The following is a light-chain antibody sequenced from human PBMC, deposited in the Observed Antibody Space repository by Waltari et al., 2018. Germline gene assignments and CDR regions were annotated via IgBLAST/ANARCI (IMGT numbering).Light chain of an antibody. CDR2: EDT. J-gene: IGLJ2*01. V-gene: IGLV3-10*01. Sequence: SYELTQPPSVSVSPGQTARITCSGDALPKKYAYWYQQKSGQAPVLVIFEDTKRPSGIPGGFSGSSSGTVATLTISGAQVEDEADYDCYSADSSDEIVVFGGGTKLTVL. CDR1: ALPKKY. CDR3: YSADSSDEIVV.